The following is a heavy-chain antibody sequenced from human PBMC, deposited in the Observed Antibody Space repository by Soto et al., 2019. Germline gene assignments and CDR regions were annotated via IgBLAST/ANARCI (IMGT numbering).Heavy chain of an antibody. CDR3: ARFTHYYGMDV. CDR1: GGSISSGDYY. Sequence: QVQLQESGPGLVKPSQTLSLTCTVSGGSISSGDYYWSWIRQTPGKGLEWLGYIYYSGSTYYNPSLQSRVTISVDPSKNQFSLKLSSVTAADTAVYYCARFTHYYGMDVWGQGTTVTVSS. J-gene: IGHJ6*02. V-gene: IGHV4-30-4*01. CDR2: IYYSGST.